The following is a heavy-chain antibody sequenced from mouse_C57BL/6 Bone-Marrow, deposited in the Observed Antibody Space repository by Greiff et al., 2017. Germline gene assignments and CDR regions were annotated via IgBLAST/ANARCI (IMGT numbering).Heavy chain of an antibody. CDR2: IYPGNSDT. Sequence: EVQLQQSGTVLARPGASVKMSCKTSGYTFTSYWMHWVKQRPGQGLEWIGAIYPGNSDTSYNQKFKGKAKLTAVTSASTAYMELSSLTNEDSAVYYCTRRVYYYGSSYYDYWGQGTTLTVSS. CDR1: GYTFTSYW. D-gene: IGHD1-1*01. CDR3: TRRVYYYGSSYYDY. J-gene: IGHJ2*01. V-gene: IGHV1-5*01.